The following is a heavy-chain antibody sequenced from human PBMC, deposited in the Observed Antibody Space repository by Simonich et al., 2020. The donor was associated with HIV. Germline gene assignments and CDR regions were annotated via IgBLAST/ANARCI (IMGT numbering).Heavy chain of an antibody. CDR2: IYYSGST. CDR3: ASITGTTFRVSY. Sequence: QLQLQESGPGLVKPSETLSLTCTVSGGSISSSSYYWGWIRPPPGKGLEWIGSIYYSGSTYYNPSLKSRGTISVDTSKNQFSLKLSSVTAADTAVYYCASITGTTFRVSYWGQGTLVTVSS. J-gene: IGHJ4*02. V-gene: IGHV4-39*01. CDR1: GGSISSSSYY. D-gene: IGHD1-7*01.